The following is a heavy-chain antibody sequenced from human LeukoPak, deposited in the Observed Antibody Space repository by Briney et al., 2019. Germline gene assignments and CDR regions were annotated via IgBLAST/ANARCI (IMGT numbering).Heavy chain of an antibody. D-gene: IGHD3-22*01. J-gene: IGHJ4*02. CDR2: IKSKTDGGTT. CDR1: GFTFSSYS. V-gene: IGHV3-15*01. CDR3: TTQPPENYDSSGYYLKSDY. Sequence: GGSLRLSCAASGFTFSSYSMNWVRQAPGKGLEWVGRIKSKTDGGTTDYAAPVKGRFTISRDDSKNTLYLQMNSLKTEDTAVYYCTTQPPENYDSSGYYLKSDYWGQGTLVTVSS.